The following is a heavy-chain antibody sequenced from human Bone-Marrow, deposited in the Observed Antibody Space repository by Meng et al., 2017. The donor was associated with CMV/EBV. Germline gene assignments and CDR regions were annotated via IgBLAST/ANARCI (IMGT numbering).Heavy chain of an antibody. CDR3: VRDHNWGPDY. Sequence: QVRRGQPGAEVKSPGASVKVSCQTSGYRFSDHYMHWVRQAPGQGLEWMGWIYPNSGGTHYAQKFQDRVTMTRDTSISTVYMELSRLTSDDTAVYYCVRDHNWGPDYWGQGTLVTVSS. CDR1: GYRFSDHY. V-gene: IGHV1-2*02. J-gene: IGHJ4*02. D-gene: IGHD1-1*01. CDR2: IYPNSGGT.